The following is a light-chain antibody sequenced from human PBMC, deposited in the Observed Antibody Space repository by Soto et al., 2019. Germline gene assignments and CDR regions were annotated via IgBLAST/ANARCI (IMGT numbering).Light chain of an antibody. Sequence: EVLLTQSPAALSVSPGETATLSCRASHSVVDNLAWYQQRPGQAPRLLIYRATSSATGVPARFSGSGTGTEFTLTIRSLQSEDFAVYYCQQYDVWPPITFGQGTRLEVK. CDR1: HSVVDN. CDR3: QQYDVWPPIT. V-gene: IGKV3-15*01. CDR2: RAT. J-gene: IGKJ5*01.